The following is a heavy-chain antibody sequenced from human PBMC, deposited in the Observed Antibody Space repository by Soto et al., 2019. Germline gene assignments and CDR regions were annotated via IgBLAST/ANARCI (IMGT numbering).Heavy chain of an antibody. J-gene: IGHJ5*01. D-gene: IGHD1-26*01. V-gene: IGHV3-72*01. Sequence: EVQLVESGGDLVQPGGSARLSCAASGFSVSGWYMDWVRQAPGKGLEWVARLKDRSQNYATEYAASVKGRFIVSRHPSQNSIFLQMNSLKIEDTAVYYCAREGDARWLDSWGQGTLVTVS. CDR2: LKDRSQNYAT. CDR1: GFSVSGWY. CDR3: AREGDARWLDS.